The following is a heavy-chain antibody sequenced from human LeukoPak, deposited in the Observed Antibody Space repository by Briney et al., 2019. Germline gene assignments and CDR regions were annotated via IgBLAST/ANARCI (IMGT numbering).Heavy chain of an antibody. V-gene: IGHV1-69*04. CDR3: AREVVAAVIFDY. CDR2: IIPIFGIA. J-gene: IGHJ4*02. CDR1: GGTFSSYA. D-gene: IGHD2-15*01. Sequence: SVTVSCKASGGTFSSYAISWVRRAPGQGLEWMGRIIPIFGIANYAQKFQGRVTITADKSTSTAYMELSSLRSEDTAVYYCAREVVAAVIFDYWGQGTLVTVSS.